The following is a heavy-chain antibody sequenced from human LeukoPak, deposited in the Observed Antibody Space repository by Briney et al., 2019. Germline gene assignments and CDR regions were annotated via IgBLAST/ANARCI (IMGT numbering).Heavy chain of an antibody. Sequence: GGSLRLSCATSGFTFNNYAMTWVRQAPGKGLEWVSTISGSGAATYYADPLKGRFTISRDNSENTLYLQMNSLRAEDTAVYYCVKESTSSGYYYAPDYWGQGTLVTVS. D-gene: IGHD3-22*01. CDR1: GFTFNNYA. CDR2: ISGSGAAT. V-gene: IGHV3-23*01. J-gene: IGHJ4*02. CDR3: VKESTSSGYYYAPDY.